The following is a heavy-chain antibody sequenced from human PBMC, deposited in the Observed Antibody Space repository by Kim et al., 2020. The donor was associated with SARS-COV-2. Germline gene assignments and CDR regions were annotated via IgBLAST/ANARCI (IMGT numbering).Heavy chain of an antibody. D-gene: IGHD2-2*01. CDR2: ISSSSSYT. Sequence: GGSLRLSCAASGFTFSDYYMSWIRQAPGKGLECVSYISSSSSYTNYADSVKGRFTISRDNAKNSLYLQMNSLRAEDTAVSYCARVSTVGVPAATFTRPRYYYYYGMDVWGQGTTVTVSS. CDR1: GFTFSDYY. V-gene: IGHV3-11*05. CDR3: ARVSTVGVPAATFTRPRYYYYYGMDV. J-gene: IGHJ6*02.